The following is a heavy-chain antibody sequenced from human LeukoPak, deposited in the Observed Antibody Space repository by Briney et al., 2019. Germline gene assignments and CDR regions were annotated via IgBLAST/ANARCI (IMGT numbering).Heavy chain of an antibody. CDR3: AKGAIAVAGRPYYFDY. V-gene: IGHV3-9*01. Sequence: GRSLRLSCAASGFTFDDYATHWVRQAPGKGLEWVSGISWNSGSLGYADSVKGRFTISRDNAKNSLYLQMNSLRAEDTALYYCAKGAIAVAGRPYYFDYWGQGTLVTVSS. J-gene: IGHJ4*02. D-gene: IGHD6-19*01. CDR1: GFTFDDYA. CDR2: ISWNSGSL.